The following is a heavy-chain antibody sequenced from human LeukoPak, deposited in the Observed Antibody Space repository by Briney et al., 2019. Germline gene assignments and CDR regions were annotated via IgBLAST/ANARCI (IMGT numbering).Heavy chain of an antibody. CDR1: GGSITNTNYY. Sequence: PSETLSLTCTVSGGSITNTNYYWAWIRQPPGKGLEWIGEINHSGSTNYNPSLKSRVTISVDTSKNQFSLKLSSVTAADTAVYYCARLKRILTGPYYFDYWGQGTLVTVSS. V-gene: IGHV4-39*07. D-gene: IGHD3-9*01. CDR2: INHSGST. CDR3: ARLKRILTGPYYFDY. J-gene: IGHJ4*02.